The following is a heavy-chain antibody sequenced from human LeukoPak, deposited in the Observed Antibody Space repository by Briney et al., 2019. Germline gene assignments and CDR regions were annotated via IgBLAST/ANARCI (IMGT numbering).Heavy chain of an antibody. CDR2: ISWNSVNI. CDR1: GFTLDDYA. V-gene: IGHV3-9*01. Sequence: GRSLRLSCAASGFTLDDYAMHWVRQAPGKGLEWVSGISWNSVNIGYADSVKGRFTISRDNTKNTLYLQMNSLRAEDTAVYYCARDLNDLLQNYRSTWYPADYWGQGTLVTVSS. CDR3: ARDLNDLLQNYRSTWYPADY. D-gene: IGHD6-13*01. J-gene: IGHJ4*02.